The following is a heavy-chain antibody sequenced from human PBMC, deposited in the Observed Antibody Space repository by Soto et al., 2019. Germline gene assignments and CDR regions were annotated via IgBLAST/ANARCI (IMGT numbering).Heavy chain of an antibody. CDR1: GFTFSDYY. Sequence: GGSLRLSCAASGFTFSDYYMSWIRQAPGKGLEWVSYTSSSSSYTNYADSVKGRFTISRDNAKNSLYLQMNSLRAEDTAVYYCARDLNCGGDCYEYGMDVWGQGTKVTVS. J-gene: IGHJ6*02. CDR3: ARDLNCGGDCYEYGMDV. CDR2: TSSSSSYT. D-gene: IGHD2-21*02. V-gene: IGHV3-11*06.